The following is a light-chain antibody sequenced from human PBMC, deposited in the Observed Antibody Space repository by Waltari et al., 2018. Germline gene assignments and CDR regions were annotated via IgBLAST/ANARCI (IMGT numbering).Light chain of an antibody. CDR1: QSVSSSY. CDR2: GAS. Sequence: EIVLTQSPGTLSLSPGERATLSCRASQSVSSSYLAWYQQKPGQAPRLLIYGASSRATCIPDRVSGSGSGTDFTLTISRLEPEDCAVYYCQQYGSSPPYTFGQGTKLEIK. CDR3: QQYGSSPPYT. V-gene: IGKV3-20*01. J-gene: IGKJ2*01.